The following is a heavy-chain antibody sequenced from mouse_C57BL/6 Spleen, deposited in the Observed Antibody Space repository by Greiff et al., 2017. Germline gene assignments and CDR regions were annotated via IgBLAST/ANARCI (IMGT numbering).Heavy chain of an antibody. Sequence: QVQLQQPGAELVMPGASVKLSCKASGYTFTSYWMHWVKQRPGQGLEWIGEIDPSDSYTNYNQKFKGKSTLTVDKSSSTAYMQLSSLTSEVSAVYDCARGDYGSSYWYFDVWGTGTTVTVSS. CDR1: GYTFTSYW. D-gene: IGHD1-1*01. CDR3: ARGDYGSSYWYFDV. CDR2: IDPSDSYT. V-gene: IGHV1-69*01. J-gene: IGHJ1*03.